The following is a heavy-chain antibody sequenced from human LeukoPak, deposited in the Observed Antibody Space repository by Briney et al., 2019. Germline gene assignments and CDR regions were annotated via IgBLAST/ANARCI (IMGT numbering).Heavy chain of an antibody. CDR1: GFTFSSYG. V-gene: IGHV3-33*01. D-gene: IGHD6-6*01. Sequence: GGSLRLSCAASGFTFSSYGMHWVRQAPGKGLEWVAVIWYDGSNKYYADSVKGRFTISRDNSKNTLCLQMNSLRAEDTAVYYCARANRRHREYSSRNYYYYYMDVWGKGTTVTVSS. J-gene: IGHJ6*03. CDR3: ARANRRHREYSSRNYYYYYMDV. CDR2: IWYDGSNK.